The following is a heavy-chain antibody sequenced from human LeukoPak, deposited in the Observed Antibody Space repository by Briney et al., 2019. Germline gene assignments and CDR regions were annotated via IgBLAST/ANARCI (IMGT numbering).Heavy chain of an antibody. J-gene: IGHJ4*02. D-gene: IGHD6-13*01. V-gene: IGHV1-69*06. CDR1: GGTFSNYA. Sequence: SVKVSCKASGGTFSNYAISWVRQAPGQGLEWMGGIIPIFGTANYAQKFRGRVTITADKSTRTAYMELSSLRAEDTAVYYCARDGAAAGTRFDYWGQGTLVTVSS. CDR3: ARDGAAAGTRFDY. CDR2: IIPIFGTA.